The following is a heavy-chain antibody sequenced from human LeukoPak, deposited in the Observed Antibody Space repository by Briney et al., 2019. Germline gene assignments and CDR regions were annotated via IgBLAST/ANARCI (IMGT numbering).Heavy chain of an antibody. D-gene: IGHD3-10*01. J-gene: IGHJ4*02. CDR2: IKQDGSEV. CDR1: GFTFSSHW. V-gene: IGHV3-7*05. CDR3: ARDFI. Sequence: GGSLRLSCGGSGFTFSSHWMSWVRQAPGKGLEWVANIKQDGSEVDYVDSVKGRFTISRDNAKNSLFLQMYSLRAEDTAVYYCARDFIWGQGTLVTVSS.